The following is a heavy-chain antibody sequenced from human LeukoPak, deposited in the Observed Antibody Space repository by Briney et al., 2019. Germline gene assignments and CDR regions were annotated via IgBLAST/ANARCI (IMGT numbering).Heavy chain of an antibody. D-gene: IGHD6-6*01. CDR3: AREWSSSSGKAFDY. CDR2: ISSSSSTL. Sequence: PGGSLRLSCAASGFTFSSYSMNWVRQPPGKGLEWVSYISSSSSTLYYADSVKGRFTLSRDNAKNSLYLQMNSLRAEDSAVYYCAREWSSSSGKAFDYWGQGTLVTVSS. J-gene: IGHJ4*02. V-gene: IGHV3-48*04. CDR1: GFTFSSYS.